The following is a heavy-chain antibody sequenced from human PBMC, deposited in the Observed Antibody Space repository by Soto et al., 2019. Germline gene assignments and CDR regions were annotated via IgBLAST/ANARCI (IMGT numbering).Heavy chain of an antibody. J-gene: IGHJ6*02. CDR3: ARDNDRLQLGGNYYYILDV. V-gene: IGHV1-69*12. CDR1: GGTFSSSA. Sequence: QVQLVQSGAEMKEPGSSVKVSCKTSGGTFSSSAISWLRQAPGQGLEWMGGLIPLFLTPEYAQKVQGRVTIAADESTSTAYMELSSLRSEDTAVYYCARDNDRLQLGGNYYYILDVWGQGTTITVSS. D-gene: IGHD4-4*01. CDR2: LIPLFLTP.